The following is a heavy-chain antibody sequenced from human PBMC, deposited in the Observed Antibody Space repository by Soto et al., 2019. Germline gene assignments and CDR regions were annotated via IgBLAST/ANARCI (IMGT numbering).Heavy chain of an antibody. V-gene: IGHV3-73*01. Sequence: EVQLVESGGGLVQPGGSLKLSCAASGLPFSGSAMHWVRQASGKGLEWVGRIRSKANNYATAYGVSVKGRFTISRDDSKNTAYLQMNSLKTEDTAVYYCSGQWSEGYWGQGTLVTVSS. J-gene: IGHJ4*02. CDR2: IRSKANNYAT. CDR3: SGQWSEGY. D-gene: IGHD6-19*01. CDR1: GLPFSGSA.